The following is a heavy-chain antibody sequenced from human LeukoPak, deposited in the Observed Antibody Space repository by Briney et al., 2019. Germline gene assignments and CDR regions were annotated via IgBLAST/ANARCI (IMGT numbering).Heavy chain of an antibody. CDR1: GGSIRSYY. V-gene: IGHV4-4*07. CDR2: IYTSGST. CDR3: ARGTVYYYGSGSPGTYYYYYGMDV. Sequence: PSETLSLTCTVSGGSIRSYYWSWIRQPAGKGLEWIGRIYTSGSTNYSPSLKSRVTMSVDTSKNQFSLKLSSVTAADTAVYYCARGTVYYYGSGSPGTYYYYYGMDVWGQGTTVTVSS. D-gene: IGHD3-10*01. J-gene: IGHJ6*02.